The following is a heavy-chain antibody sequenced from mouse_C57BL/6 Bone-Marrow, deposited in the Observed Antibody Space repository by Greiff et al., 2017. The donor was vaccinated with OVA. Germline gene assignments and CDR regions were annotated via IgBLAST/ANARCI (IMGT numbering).Heavy chain of an antibody. Sequence: EVQLKQSGPVLVKPGASVKMSCKASGYTFTDYYMNWVKQSHGKSLEWIGVINPYNGGTSYNQKFKGKATLTVDKSSSTAYMELNSLTSEDSAVYYCATYDGYYVKDYWGQGTTLTVSS. CDR1: GYTFTDYY. CDR3: ATYDGYYVKDY. V-gene: IGHV1-19*01. D-gene: IGHD2-3*01. J-gene: IGHJ2*01. CDR2: INPYNGGT.